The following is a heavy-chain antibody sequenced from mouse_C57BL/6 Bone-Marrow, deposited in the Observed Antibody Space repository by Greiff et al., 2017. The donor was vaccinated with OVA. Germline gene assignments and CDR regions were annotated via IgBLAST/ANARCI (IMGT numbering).Heavy chain of an antibody. V-gene: IGHV5-12*01. Sequence: EVKVVESGGGLVQPGGSLKLSCAASGFTFSDYYMYWVRQTPEKRLEWVAYISNGGGSTYYPDTVKGRFTISRDNAKNTLYLQMSRLKSEDTAMYYCARHYYDYNWYFDVWGTGTTVTVSS. J-gene: IGHJ1*03. CDR2: ISNGGGST. D-gene: IGHD2-4*01. CDR3: ARHYYDYNWYFDV. CDR1: GFTFSDYY.